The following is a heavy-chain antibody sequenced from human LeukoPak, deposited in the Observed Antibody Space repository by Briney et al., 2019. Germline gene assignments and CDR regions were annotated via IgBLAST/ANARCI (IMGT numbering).Heavy chain of an antibody. CDR1: GGSFSGYY. D-gene: IGHD3-22*01. Sequence: PSETLSLTCAVYGGSFSGYYWSWIRQPPGKGLEWIGEINHSGSTNYNPSLKSRVTISVDTSKNQFSLKLSSVTAADTAVYYCARLITRVVVGPMEKAFDIWGQGTMVTVSS. CDR3: ARLITRVVVGPMEKAFDI. V-gene: IGHV4-34*01. CDR2: INHSGST. J-gene: IGHJ3*02.